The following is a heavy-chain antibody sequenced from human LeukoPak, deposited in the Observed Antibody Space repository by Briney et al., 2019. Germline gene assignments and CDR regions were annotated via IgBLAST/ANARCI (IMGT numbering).Heavy chain of an antibody. J-gene: IGHJ4*02. CDR3: AREEASYYYDSSGYYNFDY. V-gene: IGHV3-30-3*01. D-gene: IGHD3-22*01. CDR2: ISYDGSNK. Sequence: PGGSLRLSCAASGFTFSSYAMHWVRQAPGKGLEWVAVISYDGSNKYYADSVKGRFTISRDNSKNTLYLQMNSLRAEDTAVYYYAREEASYYYDSSGYYNFDYWGQGTLVTVSS. CDR1: GFTFSSYA.